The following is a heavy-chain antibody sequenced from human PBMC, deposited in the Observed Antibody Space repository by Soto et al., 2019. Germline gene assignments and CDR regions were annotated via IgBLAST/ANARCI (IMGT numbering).Heavy chain of an antibody. CDR1: GGSISSGGYY. D-gene: IGHD2-15*01. Sequence: SETLSLTCTVSGGSISSGGYYWSWIRQHPGKGLEWIGYIYYSGSTYYNPSLKSRVTISVDTSKNQFSLKMTSVTAADTAVYYCARHTPAISISDHWGQGTLVTVSS. V-gene: IGHV4-31*03. CDR3: ARHTPAISISDH. CDR2: IYYSGST. J-gene: IGHJ4*02.